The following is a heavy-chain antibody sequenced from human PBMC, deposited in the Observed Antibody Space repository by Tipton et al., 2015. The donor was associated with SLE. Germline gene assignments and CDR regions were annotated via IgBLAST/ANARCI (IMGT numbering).Heavy chain of an antibody. Sequence: TLSLTCSVSGGSISSLNYFWGWIRQPAGKGLEWIGHVFTSGNTNYHSSLKSRVIISIDTSKNQFSLNLSSVTAADTAVYYCARDSRYQLTYYYMDVWGKGTTVTVSS. V-gene: IGHV4-61*09. CDR3: ARDSRYQLTYYYMDV. CDR2: VFTSGNT. D-gene: IGHD2-2*01. J-gene: IGHJ6*03. CDR1: GGSISSLNYF.